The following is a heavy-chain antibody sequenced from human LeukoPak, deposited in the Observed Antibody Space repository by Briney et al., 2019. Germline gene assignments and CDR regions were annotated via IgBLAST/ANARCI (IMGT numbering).Heavy chain of an antibody. Sequence: GGSLRLSCAASGFTFNDYDMNWIRQAPGRGLEWVSYISSGSDTIYYADSVRGRFTISRDNSKNTLYLQMNSLRAEDTAVYYCAREDGVPGLIGYWGQGTLVTVSS. D-gene: IGHD2-2*01. CDR1: GFTFNDYD. CDR3: AREDGVPGLIGY. J-gene: IGHJ4*02. V-gene: IGHV3-48*01. CDR2: ISSGSDTI.